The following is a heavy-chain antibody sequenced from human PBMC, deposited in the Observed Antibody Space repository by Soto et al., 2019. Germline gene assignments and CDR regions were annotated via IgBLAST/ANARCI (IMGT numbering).Heavy chain of an antibody. Sequence: SETLSLTCTVSGGSISSYYWSWIRQPPGKGLEWIGYIYYSGSTYYNPSLKSRVTISVDTSKNQFSLTLSSMTAADTAVYYCARAGGLGAVAVDYWGQGTLVTVSS. CDR3: ARAGGLGAVAVDY. V-gene: IGHV4-59*12. D-gene: IGHD6-19*01. J-gene: IGHJ4*02. CDR2: IYYSGST. CDR1: GGSISSYY.